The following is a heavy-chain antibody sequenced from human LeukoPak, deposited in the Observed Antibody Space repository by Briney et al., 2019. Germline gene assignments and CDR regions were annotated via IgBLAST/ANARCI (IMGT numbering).Heavy chain of an antibody. CDR3: ARSSRDSSSWTGDFDY. CDR2: INHSGST. CDR1: GGSFSGYY. V-gene: IGHV4-34*01. J-gene: IGHJ4*02. Sequence: PSETQSLTCAVYGGSFSGYYWSWIRQPPGKGLEWIGEINHSGSTNYNPSLKSRVTISVDTSKNQFSLKLSSVTAADTAVYYCARSSRDSSSWTGDFDYWGQGTLVTVSS. D-gene: IGHD6-13*01.